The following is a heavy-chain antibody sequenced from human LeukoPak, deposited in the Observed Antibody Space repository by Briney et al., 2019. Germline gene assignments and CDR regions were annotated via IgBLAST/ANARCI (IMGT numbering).Heavy chain of an antibody. D-gene: IGHD2-2*01. CDR2: IIPIFGTA. V-gene: IGHV1-69*01. CDR3: ARKSRVVVPAAMSGIGPERIHYYYYGMDV. Sequence: SVKVSCKASGGTFSSYAISWVRQAPGQGLEWMGGIIPIFGTANYAQKFQGRVTITADESTSTAYMELGSLRSEDTAVYYCARKSRVVVPAAMSGIGPERIHYYYYGMDVWGQGTTVTVSS. J-gene: IGHJ6*02. CDR1: GGTFSSYA.